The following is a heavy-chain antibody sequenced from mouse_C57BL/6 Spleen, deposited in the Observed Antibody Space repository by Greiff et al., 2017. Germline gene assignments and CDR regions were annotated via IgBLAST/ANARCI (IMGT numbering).Heavy chain of an antibody. CDR1: GFTFSSYA. J-gene: IGHJ2*01. Sequence: EVKLMESGGGLVKPGGSLKLSCAASGFTFSSYAMSWVRQTPEKRLEWVATISDGGSYTYYPDNVKGRFTISRDNAKNNLYLQMSHLKSEDTAMYYCAREFPSYFDYWGQGTTLTVSS. CDR3: AREFPSYFDY. CDR2: ISDGGSYT. V-gene: IGHV5-4*01.